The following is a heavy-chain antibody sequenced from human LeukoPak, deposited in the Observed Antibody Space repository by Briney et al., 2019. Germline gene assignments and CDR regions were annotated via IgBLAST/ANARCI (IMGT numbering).Heavy chain of an antibody. J-gene: IGHJ4*02. D-gene: IGHD6-19*01. CDR1: GYSISSGYY. CDR2: IYHSGST. Sequence: NPSQTLSLTCTVSGYSISSGYYWGWIRQPPGKGLEWIGSIYHSGSTYYNPSLKSRVTISVDTSKNQFSLKLSSVTAADTAVYYCARDEWDSSGPNDYWGQGTLVTVSS. V-gene: IGHV4-38-2*02. CDR3: ARDEWDSSGPNDY.